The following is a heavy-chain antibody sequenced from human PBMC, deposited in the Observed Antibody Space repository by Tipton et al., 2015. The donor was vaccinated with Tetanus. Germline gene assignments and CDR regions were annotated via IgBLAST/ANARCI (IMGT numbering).Heavy chain of an antibody. CDR3: ARDRFGNNYDIPSNYFGP. V-gene: IGHV4-39*07. J-gene: IGHJ5*02. CDR1: GGSITSGTFY. D-gene: IGHD1-7*01. Sequence: LRLSCTVSGGSITSGTFYWSWIRQPPGKGLEWVGSIYSYNGNTFQNPSLRSRVTMSLDASKNEFSLKVKSVTAADTAVYYCARDRFGNNYDIPSNYFGPWGQGTPVTVSS. CDR2: IYSYNGNT.